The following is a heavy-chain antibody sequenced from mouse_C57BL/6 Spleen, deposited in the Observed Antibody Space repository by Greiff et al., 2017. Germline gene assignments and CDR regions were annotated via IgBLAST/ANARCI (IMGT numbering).Heavy chain of an antibody. CDR2: IHPNSGST. J-gene: IGHJ4*01. CDR1: GYTFTSYW. Sequence: VQLQQSGAELVKPGASVKLSCKASGYTFTSYWMHWVKQRPGQGLEWIGMIHPNSGSTNYNEKFKSKATLTVDKSSSTAYMQLSSLTSEDSAVYYCAREGIYDGYYDAMDYWGQGTSVTVSS. CDR3: AREGIYDGYYDAMDY. V-gene: IGHV1-64*01. D-gene: IGHD2-3*01.